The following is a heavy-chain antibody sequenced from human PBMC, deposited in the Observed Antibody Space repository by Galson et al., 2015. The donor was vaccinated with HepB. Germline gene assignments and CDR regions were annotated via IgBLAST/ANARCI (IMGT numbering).Heavy chain of an antibody. Sequence: SLRLSCAASGFTFSSYWMTWVRQAPGKGLEWVANIKQDGSEKYYVDSVKGRFTISRDNAKNSLYLQMNSLRAEDTAVYYCSRGPAPSGSFDYWGQGSLVTVSS. J-gene: IGHJ4*02. D-gene: IGHD1-26*01. CDR2: IKQDGSEK. CDR1: GFTFSSYW. CDR3: SRGPAPSGSFDY. V-gene: IGHV3-7*03.